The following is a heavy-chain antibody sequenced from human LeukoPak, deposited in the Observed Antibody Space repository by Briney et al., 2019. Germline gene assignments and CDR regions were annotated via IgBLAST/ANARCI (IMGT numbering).Heavy chain of an antibody. V-gene: IGHV3-23*01. D-gene: IGHD3-16*01. Sequence: GGPLRLPCAAPGLSNYAISWVGLAPGEPLEWPAAITHNGDTTHYADSVNGRFTISRDNANNNVHLQMTVLTVKDTRLYSCHGGYAYALEKVDYWGQGTLGTVSS. CDR2: ITHNGDTT. CDR1: GLSNYA. CDR3: HGGYAYALEKVDY. J-gene: IGHJ4*02.